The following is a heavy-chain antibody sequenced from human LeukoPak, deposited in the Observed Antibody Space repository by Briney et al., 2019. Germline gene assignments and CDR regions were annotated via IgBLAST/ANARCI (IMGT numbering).Heavy chain of an antibody. CDR2: IHHSGVT. V-gene: IGHV4-4*02. CDR1: GASISSDSW. CDR3: ARGGYKDF. D-gene: IGHD3-10*01. J-gene: IGHJ4*02. Sequence: SGTPSLTCAVSGASISSDSWWNWVRQPPGKGLEWIAEIHHSGVTNYNPSLKSRVTISIDKSENQFSLKLNSVTAADTAVYYCARGGYKDFWGQGTLVTVSS.